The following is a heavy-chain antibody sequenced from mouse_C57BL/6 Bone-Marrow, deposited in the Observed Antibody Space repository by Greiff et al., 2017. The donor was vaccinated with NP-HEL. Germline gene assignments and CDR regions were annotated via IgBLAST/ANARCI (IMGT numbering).Heavy chain of an antibody. CDR1: GYTFTSYW. D-gene: IGHD2-1*01. Sequence: VQLQQPGAELVKPGASVKMSCKASGYTFTSYWITWVKQRPGQGLEWIGRIHPSDSDTNYNQKFKGKATLTVDKSSSTAYMQLSSLTSEDSAVYYCAILCTYGNYGYYAMDYWGQGTSVTVSS. CDR2: IHPSDSDT. J-gene: IGHJ4*01. CDR3: AILCTYGNYGYYAMDY. V-gene: IGHV1-74*01.